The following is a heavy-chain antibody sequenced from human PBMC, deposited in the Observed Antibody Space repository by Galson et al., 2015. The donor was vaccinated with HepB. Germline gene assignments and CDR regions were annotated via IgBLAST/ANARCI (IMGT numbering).Heavy chain of an antibody. Sequence: ETLSLTCTVSGGSISSYYWSWIRQPPGKGLEWIGYIYYSGSTNYNPSLKSRVTISVDTSKNQFSLKLSSVTAADTAVYYCARDTKSYGSGSYYNGDAFDIWGQGTMVTVSS. CDR1: GGSISSYY. V-gene: IGHV4-59*01. CDR3: ARDTKSYGSGSYYNGDAFDI. D-gene: IGHD3-10*01. CDR2: IYYSGST. J-gene: IGHJ3*02.